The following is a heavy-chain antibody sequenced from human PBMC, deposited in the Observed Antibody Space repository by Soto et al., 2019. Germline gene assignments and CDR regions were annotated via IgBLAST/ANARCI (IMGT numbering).Heavy chain of an antibody. D-gene: IGHD3-22*01. CDR3: ARGYYDSSGYYWVFDY. CDR2: ISSSSTI. V-gene: IGHV3-48*01. CDR1: GFTFSSYS. J-gene: IGHJ4*02. Sequence: EVQLVESGGGLVQPGGSLRLSCAASGFTFSSYSMNWVRQAPGKGLEWVSYISSSSTIYYADSVKGRFTISRDNAKNSLYLQMNSLRAEDTAVYYCARGYYDSSGYYWVFDYWGQGTLVTVSS.